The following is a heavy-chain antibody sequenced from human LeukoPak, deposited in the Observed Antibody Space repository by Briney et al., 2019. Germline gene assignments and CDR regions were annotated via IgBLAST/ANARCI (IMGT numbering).Heavy chain of an antibody. Sequence: PSETLSLTCTVSGGSSSSSYWSWLRQPPGKGLEWIGYIYYSGSTNYNPSLKSRVTISVDTSKNQFSLKLSSVTAADTAVYYCARELGDGQYHFDYWGQGTLVTVSS. CDR3: ARELGDGQYHFDY. J-gene: IGHJ4*02. D-gene: IGHD5-24*01. CDR2: IYYSGST. CDR1: GGSSSSSY. V-gene: IGHV4-59*01.